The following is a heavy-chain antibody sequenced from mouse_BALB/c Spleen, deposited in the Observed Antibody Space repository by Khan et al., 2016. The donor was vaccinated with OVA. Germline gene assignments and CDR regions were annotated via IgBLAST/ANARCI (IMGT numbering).Heavy chain of an antibody. J-gene: IGHJ3*01. CDR3: ASYLTGTFAY. V-gene: IGHV5-6*01. CDR1: GFTFSSYS. Sequence: EVELVESGGDLVKPGGSLKLSCAASGFTFSSYSMSWVRQTPDKRLEWVATISSAGDYTDYPDSVKERFTISRDNATNTLYLQLSSLKSEDTAMYYGASYLTGTFAYWGQGTLLTVSA. CDR2: ISSAGDYT. D-gene: IGHD4-1*01.